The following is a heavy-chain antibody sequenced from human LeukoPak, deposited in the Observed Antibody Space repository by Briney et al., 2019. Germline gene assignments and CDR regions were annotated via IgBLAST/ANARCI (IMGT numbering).Heavy chain of an antibody. CDR1: GGSISSGSYY. Sequence: SQTLSLTCTVSGGSISSGSYYWSWIRQPPGKGLEWIGSIYYSGSTYYNPSLKSRVAISVDTSKNQFSLKLSSVTAADTAVYYCARLVRIDYWGLGTLVTVSS. CDR3: ARLVRIDY. J-gene: IGHJ4*02. CDR2: IYYSGST. V-gene: IGHV4-39*01.